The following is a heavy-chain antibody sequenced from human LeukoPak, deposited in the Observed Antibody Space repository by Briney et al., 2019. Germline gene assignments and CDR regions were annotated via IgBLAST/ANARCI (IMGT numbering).Heavy chain of an antibody. D-gene: IGHD2-2*01. V-gene: IGHV1-18*01. CDR1: GYTFTSYG. CDR3: ARSEVVVPAAIVDAFDI. CDR2: ISAYNGNT. Sequence: GASVKVSCKASGYTFTSYGISWVRQAPGQGLEWMGWISAYNGNTNYAQKLQGRVTITTDTSTSTAYMELRSLRSDDTAVYYCARSEVVVPAAIVDAFDIWGQGTMVTVSS. J-gene: IGHJ3*02.